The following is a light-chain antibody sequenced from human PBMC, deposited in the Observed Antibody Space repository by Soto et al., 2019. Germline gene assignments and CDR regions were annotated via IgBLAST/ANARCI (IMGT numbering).Light chain of an antibody. CDR1: SGHNSYA. V-gene: IGLV4-69*01. CDR3: QTWGTGTVV. Sequence: QAVVTQSPSASASLGASVKLTCTLSSGHNSYAIAWHQQQPEKGPRYLMKLNSDGSHSKGDGIPDRFSGSSSGTERYLTISSLQSEDEADYYCQTWGTGTVVFGGGTKVPS. CDR2: LNSDGSH. J-gene: IGLJ2*01.